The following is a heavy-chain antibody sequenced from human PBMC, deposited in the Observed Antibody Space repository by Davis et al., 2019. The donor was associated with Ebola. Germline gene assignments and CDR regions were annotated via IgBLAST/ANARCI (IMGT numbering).Heavy chain of an antibody. J-gene: IGHJ6*02. V-gene: IGHV1-69*04. CDR1: GGTFSSYA. D-gene: IGHD3-9*01. CDR3: ARGVSDYDILTGYWRYYGMDV. Sequence: SVKVSCKASGGTFSSYAISWVRQAPGQGLEWMGRIIPILGIANYAQKFQGRVTITADKSTSTAYMELSSLRSEDMAVYYCARGVSDYDILTGYWRYYGMDVWGQGTTVTVSS. CDR2: IIPILGIA.